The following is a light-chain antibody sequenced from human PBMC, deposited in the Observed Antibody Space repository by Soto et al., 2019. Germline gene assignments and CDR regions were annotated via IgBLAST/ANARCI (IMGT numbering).Light chain of an antibody. CDR2: SNN. V-gene: IGLV1-44*01. CDR3: AAWYEGLNGYV. CDR1: SSNIGSNT. Sequence: QSVLTQPPSASGTPGQRVTISCSGSSSNIGSNTVNWYQQHPGTAPTLLIYSNNQRPSGVPDRLSGSKSGTSASLAISGLQSEEEADDYCAAWYEGLNGYVFGTGTKVTVL. J-gene: IGLJ1*01.